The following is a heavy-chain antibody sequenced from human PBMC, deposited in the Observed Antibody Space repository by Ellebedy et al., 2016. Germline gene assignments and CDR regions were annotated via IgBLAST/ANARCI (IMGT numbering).Heavy chain of an antibody. CDR1: GFTFRTYG. D-gene: IGHD3-3*01. Sequence: GESLKISCAASGFTFRTYGMHWVRRAPGKGLEWVAVISHDGSRTYYGDSVKGRFTISRDNSKKMVFLQMNGLRPEDTAVYYCGRGAETTLFGVDVDNWGQGTLVTVSS. J-gene: IGHJ4*02. CDR2: ISHDGSRT. V-gene: IGHV3-30*03. CDR3: GRGAETTLFGVDVDN.